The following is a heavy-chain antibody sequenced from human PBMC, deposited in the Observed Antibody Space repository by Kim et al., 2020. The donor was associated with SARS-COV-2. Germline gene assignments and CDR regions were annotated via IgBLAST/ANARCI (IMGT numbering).Heavy chain of an antibody. Sequence: VKGRFTISRDDSKNTAYLQMNSLKTEDTAVYYCTRLAYYDILTGYYRPQDYWGQGTLVTVSS. D-gene: IGHD3-9*01. V-gene: IGHV3-73*01. CDR3: TRLAYYDILTGYYRPQDY. J-gene: IGHJ4*02.